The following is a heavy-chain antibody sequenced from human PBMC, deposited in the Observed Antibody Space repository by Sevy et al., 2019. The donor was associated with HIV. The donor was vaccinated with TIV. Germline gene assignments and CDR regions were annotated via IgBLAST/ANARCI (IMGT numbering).Heavy chain of an antibody. V-gene: IGHV1-46*01. J-gene: IGHJ4*02. CDR3: ARATSCGRHCYYFDS. Sequence: ASVKVSCQASGYTFINYEIHWVRQAPGQGLEWMGIINPNGGSTGYAQNFQGRVTMTRETSSITVYMELSSLRSDDTAVYYCARATSCGRHCYYFDSWGQGTLVTVSS. D-gene: IGHD2-21*02. CDR2: INPNGGST. CDR1: GYTFINYE.